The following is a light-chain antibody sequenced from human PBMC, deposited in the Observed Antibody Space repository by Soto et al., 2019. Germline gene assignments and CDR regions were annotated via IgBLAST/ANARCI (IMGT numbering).Light chain of an antibody. V-gene: IGLV2-14*01. Sequence: QSALTQPASVSGSPGQSITISCAGTSSDVGDRDYVSWYQQYPGKAPKLMIYEVNNRPSGVSNRFSGSKSGNTASLTISGLQAEDEADYYCSSYTTIGTWVFGGGTKLTV. CDR3: SSYTTIGTWV. CDR1: SSDVGDRDY. J-gene: IGLJ3*02. CDR2: EVN.